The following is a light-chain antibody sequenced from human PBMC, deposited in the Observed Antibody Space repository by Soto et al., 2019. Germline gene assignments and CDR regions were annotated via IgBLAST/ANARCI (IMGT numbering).Light chain of an antibody. V-gene: IGKV1-5*01. CDR3: QQYNSYSPIT. Sequence: DIQMTQSPSTLSASVGYRVTITCLASQSISSWLAWYQQKPGKAPKLLIYDASSLESGVPSRFSGSGSGTEFTLTISSLQPDDFATYYCQQYNSYSPITFGQGTRLEIK. J-gene: IGKJ5*01. CDR2: DAS. CDR1: QSISSW.